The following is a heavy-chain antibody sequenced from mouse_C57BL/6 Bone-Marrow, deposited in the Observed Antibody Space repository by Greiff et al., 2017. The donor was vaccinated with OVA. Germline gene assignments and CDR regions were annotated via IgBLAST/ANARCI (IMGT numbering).Heavy chain of an antibody. CDR3: VKLAAWFAY. Sequence: EVHLVESGGGLVQPKGSLKLSCAASGFSFNTYAMNWVRQAPGKGLEWVARIRSKSNNYATYYADSVKDRFTISRDDSESMLYLQMNNLKTEDTAMYYCVKLAAWFAYWGQGTLVTVSA. V-gene: IGHV10-1*01. CDR1: GFSFNTYA. J-gene: IGHJ3*01. CDR2: IRSKSNNYAT.